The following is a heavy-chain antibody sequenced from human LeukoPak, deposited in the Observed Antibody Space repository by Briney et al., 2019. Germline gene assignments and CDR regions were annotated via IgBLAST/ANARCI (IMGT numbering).Heavy chain of an antibody. CDR2: ISYDGSNK. J-gene: IGHJ4*02. CDR1: GFTFSSYG. Sequence: GGSLRLSCAASGFTFSSYGVHWVRQAPGKGLEWVAVISYDGSNKYYADSVKGRFTISRDNSKNTLYLQMNSLRAEDTAVYYCAKDHLYPYYYDSSGSYFDYWGQGTLVTVSS. CDR3: AKDHLYPYYYDSSGSYFDY. D-gene: IGHD3-22*01. V-gene: IGHV3-30*18.